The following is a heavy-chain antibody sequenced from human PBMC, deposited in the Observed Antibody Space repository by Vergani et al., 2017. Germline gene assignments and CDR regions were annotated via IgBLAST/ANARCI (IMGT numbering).Heavy chain of an antibody. Sequence: QVQLVQSGAEVKKPGSSVKVSCKTSGGTFKSNTFSWVRQAPGQGLEWMGGIIPIFGTADYAQDFQGRLSITADESTSTVYMELRSLRSDDTAVYYCARGRWGFTVVTPFVLDYWGQGTLVTVSS. CDR1: GGTFKSNT. J-gene: IGHJ4*02. CDR2: IIPIFGTA. V-gene: IGHV1-69*01. CDR3: ARGRWGFTVVTPFVLDY. D-gene: IGHD4-23*01.